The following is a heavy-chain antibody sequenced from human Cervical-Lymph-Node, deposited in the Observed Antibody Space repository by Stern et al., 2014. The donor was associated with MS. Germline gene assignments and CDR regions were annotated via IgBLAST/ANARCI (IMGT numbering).Heavy chain of an antibody. V-gene: IGHV3-30*18. CDR3: AKVVSSGQTDY. D-gene: IGHD6-19*01. J-gene: IGHJ4*02. CDR2: ISDDGSDK. Sequence: MQLVESGGGVVQPGRSLRLSCEASGFTFSIFGMHWVRQAPGKGLEWVSLISDDGSDKYYADSVKGRFTISRDNSKKTLYLQMNSLRAEDTGVYYCAKVVSSGQTDYWGQGTLVIVSS. CDR1: GFTFSIFG.